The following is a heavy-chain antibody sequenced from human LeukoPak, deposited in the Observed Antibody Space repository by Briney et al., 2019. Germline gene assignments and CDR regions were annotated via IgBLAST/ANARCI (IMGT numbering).Heavy chain of an antibody. Sequence: GGSLGLSCAASGFTFSSYAMHWVRQAPGKGLEWVAVISYDGSNKYYADSVKGRFTISRDNSKNTLYLQMNSLRAEDTAVYYCARDYYDSSAPKGDWGQGTLVTVSS. CDR1: GFTFSSYA. J-gene: IGHJ4*02. V-gene: IGHV3-30-3*01. D-gene: IGHD3-22*01. CDR3: ARDYYDSSAPKGD. CDR2: ISYDGSNK.